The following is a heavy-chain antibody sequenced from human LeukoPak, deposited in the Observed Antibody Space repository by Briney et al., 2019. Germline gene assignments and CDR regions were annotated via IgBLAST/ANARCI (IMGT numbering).Heavy chain of an antibody. V-gene: IGHV3-48*04. CDR1: GFTFSSYG. D-gene: IGHD4-11*01. CDR2: ISSSGSTI. Sequence: GGSLRLSCAASGFTFSSYGMHWVRQAPGKGLEWVSYISSSGSTIYYADSVKGRFTISRDNAKNSLYLQMNSLRAEDTAVYYCARGHSNYGDYFDYWGQGTLVTVSS. CDR3: ARGHSNYGDYFDY. J-gene: IGHJ4*02.